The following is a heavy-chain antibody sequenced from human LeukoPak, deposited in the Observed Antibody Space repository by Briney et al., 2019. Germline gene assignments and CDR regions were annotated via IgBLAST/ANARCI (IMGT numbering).Heavy chain of an antibody. D-gene: IGHD3-10*01. CDR3: AGNYGPYYFDY. J-gene: IGHJ4*02. CDR2: ISYDGNNK. Sequence: PGGSLRLSCEASGFTFSSYFMHWVRLAPGKGLEWVAVISYDGNNKYYADSVKGRFTISRDNSKNTLYLQMNSLRAEDTAVYYCAGNYGPYYFDYWGQGTLVTVSS. V-gene: IGHV3-30-3*01. CDR1: GFTFSSYF.